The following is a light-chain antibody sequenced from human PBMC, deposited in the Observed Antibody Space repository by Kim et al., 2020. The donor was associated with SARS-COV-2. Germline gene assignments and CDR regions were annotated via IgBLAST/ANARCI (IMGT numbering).Light chain of an antibody. CDR1: SLRSYY. J-gene: IGLJ2*01. CDR2: GKN. Sequence: SSELTQDPAVSVALGQTVRITCQGDSLRSYYASWYQQKPGQAPVLVIYGKNNRPSGIPDRFSGSSSGNTASLTITGAQAEDEADYYCNSRDSSGNHLVFGGRTQLTV. CDR3: NSRDSSGNHLV. V-gene: IGLV3-19*01.